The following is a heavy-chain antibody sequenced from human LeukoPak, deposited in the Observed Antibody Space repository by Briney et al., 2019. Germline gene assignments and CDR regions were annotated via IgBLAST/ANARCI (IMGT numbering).Heavy chain of an antibody. V-gene: IGHV3-23*01. CDR2: MSGSGPGT. CDR3: AKGGYSGKYTHSSVEP. CDR1: GFTFTGSA. J-gene: IGHJ5*02. Sequence: GGSLRLSCAASGFTFTGSAMSWVRQAPGKGLEWVSGMSGSGPGTYYADSVKGRFTISRDNSKNTLYLQMNILRAADTAVYYCAKGGYSGKYTHSSVEPWGQGTLVTVSS. D-gene: IGHD1-26*01.